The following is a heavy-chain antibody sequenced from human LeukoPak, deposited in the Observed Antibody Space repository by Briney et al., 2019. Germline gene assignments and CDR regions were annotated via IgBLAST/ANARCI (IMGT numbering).Heavy chain of an antibody. CDR2: ISSSSSYI. V-gene: IGHV3-21*01. CDR1: GFTFSSYS. Sequence: PGGSLRLSCAASGFTFSSYSMNWVRQAPGKGLEWVSSISSSSSYIYYADSVKGRFTISRDNAKNSLYLQMNSLRAEDTAVYYCARDTSMTTVTRSWYYYYYYGMDVWGNGTTVTVSS. J-gene: IGHJ6*04. D-gene: IGHD4-17*01. CDR3: ARDTSMTTVTRSWYYYYYYGMDV.